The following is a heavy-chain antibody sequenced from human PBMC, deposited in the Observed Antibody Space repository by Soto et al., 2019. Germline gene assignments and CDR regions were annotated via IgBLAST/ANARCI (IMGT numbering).Heavy chain of an antibody. CDR1: GFIFSGYA. D-gene: IGHD2-8*01. V-gene: IGHV3-9*01. CDR3: AIVIGMGKLRGPFDF. Sequence: PGGSLRLSCAASGFIFSGYAMHWVRQAPGKGLEWVSGISWNSGSIGYADSVKGRFTISRDNAKNSLYLQMNSLRAEDTALYYCAIVIGMGKLRGPFDFWGQGTMVIVSS. CDR2: ISWNSGSI. J-gene: IGHJ3*01.